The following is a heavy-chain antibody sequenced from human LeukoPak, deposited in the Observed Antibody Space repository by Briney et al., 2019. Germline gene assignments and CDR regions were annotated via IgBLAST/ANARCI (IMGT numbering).Heavy chain of an antibody. CDR2: IYYSGST. V-gene: IGHV4-59*01. D-gene: IGHD6-19*01. CDR1: GGTISSYY. Sequence: SETLSLTCTVSGGTISSYYWSWIRQPPGKGLEWIGYIYYSGSTNYNPSLKSRVTISVDTSKNQFSLKLGSVTAADTAVYYCARGPMAGGYFDYWGQGTLVTVSS. CDR3: ARGPMAGGYFDY. J-gene: IGHJ4*02.